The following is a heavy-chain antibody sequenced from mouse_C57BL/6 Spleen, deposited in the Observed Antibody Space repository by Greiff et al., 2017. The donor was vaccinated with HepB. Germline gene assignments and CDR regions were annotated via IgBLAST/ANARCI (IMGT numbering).Heavy chain of an antibody. Sequence: EVKLMESGGGLVQPGGSLSLSCAASGFTFTDYYMSWVRQPPGKALEWLGFIRNNANGYTTEYSASVKGLFTISRDNSQSILYLQMNALRAEDSATYYCARYYSNYVEGEYFDYWGQGTTLTVSS. CDR2: IRNNANGYTT. CDR1: GFTFTDYY. CDR3: ARYYSNYVEGEYFDY. V-gene: IGHV7-3*01. J-gene: IGHJ2*01. D-gene: IGHD2-5*01.